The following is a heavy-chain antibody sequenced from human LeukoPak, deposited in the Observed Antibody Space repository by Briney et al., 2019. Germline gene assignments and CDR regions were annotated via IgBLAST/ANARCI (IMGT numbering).Heavy chain of an antibody. J-gene: IGHJ5*02. CDR2: IYTSGST. CDR1: GGSFSGYY. D-gene: IGHD4-11*01. CDR3: ARGDSNYEYNWFDP. Sequence: SETLSLTCAVYGGSFSGYYWSWIRQSAGKGLEWIGRIYTSGSTNYNPSLKSRVTMSVDTSKNQFSLKLSSVTAADTAVYYCARGDSNYEYNWFDPWGQGTLVTVSS. V-gene: IGHV4-59*10.